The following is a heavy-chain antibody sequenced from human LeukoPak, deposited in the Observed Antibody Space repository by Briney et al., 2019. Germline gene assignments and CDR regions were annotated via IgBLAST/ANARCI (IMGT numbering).Heavy chain of an antibody. CDR3: AKEDQKRWLQIRGWYYFDY. V-gene: IGHV3-23*01. D-gene: IGHD5-24*01. CDR2: ISGSGGST. Sequence: GGSLRLSCAASGFTFSSYAMRWVRQAPGKGLEWVSAISGSGGSTYYADSVKGRFTISRDNSKNTLYLQMNSLRAEDTAVYYCAKEDQKRWLQIRGWYYFDYWGQGTLVTVSS. CDR1: GFTFSSYA. J-gene: IGHJ4*02.